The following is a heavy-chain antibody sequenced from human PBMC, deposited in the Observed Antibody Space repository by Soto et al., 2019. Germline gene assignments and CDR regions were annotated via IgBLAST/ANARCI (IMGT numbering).Heavy chain of an antibody. D-gene: IGHD6-19*01. V-gene: IGHV4-59*01. CDR1: GDSITDYY. J-gene: IGHJ5*02. CDR2: IFYSGGT. Sequence: SETLSLPCTVSGDSITDYYWNWIRQPPGKGLEWIGSIFYSGGTNSNPSLKSRVTISIDTSKNQFSLKLSSVTAADTAVYYCARKFSGLYSGFGPWGQGILVTVS. CDR3: ARKFSGLYSGFGP.